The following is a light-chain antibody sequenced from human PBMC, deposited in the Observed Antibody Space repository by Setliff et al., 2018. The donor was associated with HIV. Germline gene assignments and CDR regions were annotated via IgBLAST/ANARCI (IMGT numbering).Light chain of an antibody. CDR1: SSDVGSYNL. Sequence: QSALAQPASVSGSPGQSITISSTGTSSDVGSYNLVSWYQQHPGKAPKLMIYQVTKRPSGVSNRFSGSKSGNTASLTISGLQAEDEADYYCCSYAGSSTFEVFGTGTKGTVL. V-gene: IGLV2-23*02. J-gene: IGLJ1*01. CDR3: CSYAGSSTFEV. CDR2: QVT.